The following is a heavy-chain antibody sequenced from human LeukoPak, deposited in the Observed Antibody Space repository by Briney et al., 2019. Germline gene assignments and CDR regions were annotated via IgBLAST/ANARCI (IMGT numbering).Heavy chain of an antibody. Sequence: GGSLRLSCAASGFTFSSYSMNWVRQAPGKGLEWVSYISSSSSTIYYADSVKGRFTISRDNAKNSLYLQMNSLRAEDTAEYYCARVGPLEWLLYGDFDYWGQGTLVTVSS. V-gene: IGHV3-48*01. CDR3: ARVGPLEWLLYGDFDY. J-gene: IGHJ4*02. D-gene: IGHD3-3*01. CDR1: GFTFSSYS. CDR2: ISSSSSTI.